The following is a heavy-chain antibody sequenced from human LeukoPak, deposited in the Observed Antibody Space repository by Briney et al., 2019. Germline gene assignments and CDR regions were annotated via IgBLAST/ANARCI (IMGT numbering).Heavy chain of an antibody. D-gene: IGHD5-18*01. J-gene: IGHJ3*02. V-gene: IGHV1-69-2*01. Sequence: ASVKVSCEASEFTFTDYYMHWVQQTPGKGLEWMGRVDPEDGKTIYAEKFQGRVTITADTSTDTAYMELSSLRSEDTAVYYCATLPTYTAGGAFDIWGQGTMVTVSS. CDR1: EFTFTDYY. CDR2: VDPEDGKT. CDR3: ATLPTYTAGGAFDI.